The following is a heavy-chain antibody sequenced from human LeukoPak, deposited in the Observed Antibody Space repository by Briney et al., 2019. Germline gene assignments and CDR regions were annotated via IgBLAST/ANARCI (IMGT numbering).Heavy chain of an antibody. CDR3: ARQGTAYNWNDRPIDY. D-gene: IGHD1-1*01. J-gene: IGHJ4*02. CDR1: GGSISSSSYY. CDR2: LYYSGST. V-gene: IGHV4-39*01. Sequence: SETLSLTCTVSGGSISSSSYYWGWIRPPPGKGLEWIGSLYYSGSTYYNPSLKSRVTISVDTSKNQSSLKLSSVTAADTAVYYCARQGTAYNWNDRPIDYWGQGTLVTVSS.